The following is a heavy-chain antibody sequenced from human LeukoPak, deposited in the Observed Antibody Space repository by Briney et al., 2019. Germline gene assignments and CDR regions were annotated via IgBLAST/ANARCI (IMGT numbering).Heavy chain of an antibody. CDR1: GGTFSSYA. CDR3: ARAVDFWSGPRTGFDY. CDR2: IIPILGIA. V-gene: IGHV1-69*04. Sequence: GASVKVSCKASGGTFSSYAISWVRQAPGQGLEWMGRIIPILGIANYAQKFQGRVTITTDESTSTAYMELSSLRSEDTAVYYCARAVDFWSGPRTGFDYWGQGTLVTVSS. J-gene: IGHJ4*02. D-gene: IGHD3-3*01.